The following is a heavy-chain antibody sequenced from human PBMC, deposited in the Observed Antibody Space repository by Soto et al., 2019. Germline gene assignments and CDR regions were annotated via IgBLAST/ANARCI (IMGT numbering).Heavy chain of an antibody. CDR1: GFTFSSYA. D-gene: IGHD3-22*01. J-gene: IGHJ4*02. CDR2: ISSSGGST. CDR3: AKYQPMTQPRPYFDY. Sequence: EVQLLESGGALIQPGGSLRLSCAASGFTFSSYAMSWVRQAPGKWLGWVSAISSSGGSTFYADSVKGRFTISRDNSRNTLYLQMNSLRAEDTAIYYCAKYQPMTQPRPYFDYWGQGTLVTVSS. V-gene: IGHV3-23*01.